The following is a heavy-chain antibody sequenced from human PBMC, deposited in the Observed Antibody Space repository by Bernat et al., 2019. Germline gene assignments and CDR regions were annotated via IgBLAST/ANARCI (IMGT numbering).Heavy chain of an antibody. Sequence: QVQLVQSGAEVKKPGASVKVSCKASGYTFTSYYMHWVRQAPGQGLEWMGIINPSGGSTSYAQKFQGRVTMTRDTSTSTVYMELSSLRSEDTAVYYCARDREEGTVQGANHFDYWGQGTLVTVSS. CDR3: ARDREEGTVQGANHFDY. CDR2: INPSGGST. D-gene: IGHD3-10*01. CDR1: GYTFTSYY. V-gene: IGHV1-46*01. J-gene: IGHJ4*02.